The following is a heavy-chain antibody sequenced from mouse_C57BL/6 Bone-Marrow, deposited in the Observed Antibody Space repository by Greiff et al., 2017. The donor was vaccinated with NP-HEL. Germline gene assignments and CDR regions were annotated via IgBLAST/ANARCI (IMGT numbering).Heavy chain of an antibody. CDR1: GFNIKDDY. CDR2: IDPENGDT. D-gene: IGHD2-3*01. Sequence: EVQLQQSGAELVRPGASVKLSCTASGFNIKDDYMHWVKQRPEQGLEWIGWIDPENGDTEYASKFQGKATITADTSSNTAYLQLSSLTSEDTAVYYCTTDDGYLYFDVWGTGTTVTVSS. CDR3: TTDDGYLYFDV. V-gene: IGHV14-4*01. J-gene: IGHJ1*03.